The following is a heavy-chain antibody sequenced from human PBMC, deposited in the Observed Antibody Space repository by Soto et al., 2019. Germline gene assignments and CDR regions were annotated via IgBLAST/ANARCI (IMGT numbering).Heavy chain of an antibody. CDR1: GGTFSSYT. CDR2: IIPILGIA. V-gene: IGHV1-69*04. Sequence: SVKVSCKASGGTFSSYTISWVRQAPGQGLEWMGRIIPILGIANYAQKFQGRVTITADKSTNTAHMELSSLRSEDTAVYYCARDSSGAEDEKYYYYMGVWGKGTTVTVSS. CDR3: ARDSSGAEDEKYYYYMGV. J-gene: IGHJ6*03.